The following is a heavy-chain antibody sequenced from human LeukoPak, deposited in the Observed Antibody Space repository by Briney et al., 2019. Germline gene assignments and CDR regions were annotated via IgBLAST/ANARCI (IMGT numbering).Heavy chain of an antibody. CDR2: IWYDGSNK. V-gene: IGHV3-33*01. CDR1: GFTFSSYG. J-gene: IGHJ1*01. Sequence: GRTLRLSCAASGFTFSSYGIHWVRQAPGKGLEWVAVIWYDGSNKYYADSVKGRFTISRDNSKNTLYLQMNSLRSEDTAVYYCAPGGDGYNPAYFQHWGQGTLVTVSS. D-gene: IGHD5-24*01. CDR3: APGGDGYNPAYFQH.